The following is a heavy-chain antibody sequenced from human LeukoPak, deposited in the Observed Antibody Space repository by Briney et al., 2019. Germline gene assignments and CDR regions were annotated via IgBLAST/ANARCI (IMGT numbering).Heavy chain of an antibody. J-gene: IGHJ5*02. Sequence: SVKVSCKASGGTFSSYAISWVRRAPGQGLEWMGGIIPIFGTANYAQKFQGRVTITTDESTSTAYMELSSLRSEDTAVYYCARDHHNWNYGWFDPWGQGTLVTVSS. CDR2: IIPIFGTA. D-gene: IGHD1-7*01. CDR1: GGTFSSYA. V-gene: IGHV1-69*05. CDR3: ARDHHNWNYGWFDP.